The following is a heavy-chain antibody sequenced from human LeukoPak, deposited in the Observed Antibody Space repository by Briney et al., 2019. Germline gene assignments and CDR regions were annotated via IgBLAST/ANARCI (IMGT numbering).Heavy chain of an antibody. CDR1: GYTFPNFG. J-gene: IGHJ4*02. Sequence: ASVKVSCTASGYTFPNFGISWVRQAPGQGLEWMGWISPYSGDTNYAQNLQGRVTMTTDTSTTTAYMELTSLRSDDTAVYYCARGNVGATRGLDYWGQGTLVTVSS. D-gene: IGHD1-26*01. CDR3: ARGNVGATRGLDY. V-gene: IGHV1-18*01. CDR2: ISPYSGDT.